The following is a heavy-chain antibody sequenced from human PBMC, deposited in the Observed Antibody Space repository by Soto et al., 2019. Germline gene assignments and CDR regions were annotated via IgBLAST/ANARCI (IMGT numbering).Heavy chain of an antibody. V-gene: IGHV1-18*01. CDR3: ASCRGPSCYWYPFDY. CDR1: GYTFTSYG. CDR2: ISAYNGNT. Sequence: QVQLVQSGAEVKKPGASVKVSCKASGYTFTSYGISWVRQAPGQGLEWMGWISAYNGNTNYAQKLKGRVTMTTDTSPSTAYMELRSLRSDDTAVYYCASCRGPSCYWYPFDYWGQGTLVTVSS. J-gene: IGHJ4*02. D-gene: IGHD2-2*01.